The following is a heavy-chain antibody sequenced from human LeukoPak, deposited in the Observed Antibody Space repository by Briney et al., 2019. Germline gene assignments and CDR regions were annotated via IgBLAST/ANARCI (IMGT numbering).Heavy chain of an antibody. CDR2: INPNPNSGGT. D-gene: IGHD1-26*01. Sequence: GESLKISCKASGYTFTDYYLHWVRQAPGQGLEWVGWINPNPNSGGTSYAQKFQGRVTMTRDTSINTAYMELSGLRSDDTAVYFCARGSYGYDWGQGTLVTVSS. CDR1: GYTFTDYY. V-gene: IGHV1-2*02. J-gene: IGHJ4*02. CDR3: ARGSYGYD.